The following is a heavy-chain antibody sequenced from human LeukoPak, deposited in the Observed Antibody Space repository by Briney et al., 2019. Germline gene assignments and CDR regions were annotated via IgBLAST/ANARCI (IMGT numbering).Heavy chain of an antibody. CDR1: GYSFTSYG. CDR3: AGSGSYYDFWSGYPFDY. CDR2: ISAYNGNT. V-gene: IGHV1-18*01. D-gene: IGHD3-3*01. J-gene: IGHJ4*02. Sequence: VASVKVSCKASGYSFTSYGISWVRQAPGQGLEWMGWISAYNGNTNYAQKLQGRVTMTTDTSTGTAYMELRSLRSDDTAVYYCAGSGSYYDFWSGYPFDYWGQGTLVTVSS.